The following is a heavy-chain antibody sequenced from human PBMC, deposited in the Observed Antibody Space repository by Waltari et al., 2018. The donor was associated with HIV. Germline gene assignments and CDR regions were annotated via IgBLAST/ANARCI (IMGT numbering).Heavy chain of an antibody. CDR2: IWYDGSNK. J-gene: IGHJ4*02. CDR3: ARGVLQDIVVVPAAQPGDY. D-gene: IGHD2-2*01. V-gene: IGHV3-33*01. CDR1: GFTFSSYG. Sequence: QVQLVESGGGVVQPGRSLRLSCAASGFTFSSYGMHWVRQAPGKGREWVAVIWYDGSNKYYADSVKGRFTISRDNSKNTLYLQMNSLRAEDTAVYYCARGVLQDIVVVPAAQPGDYWGQGTLVTVSS.